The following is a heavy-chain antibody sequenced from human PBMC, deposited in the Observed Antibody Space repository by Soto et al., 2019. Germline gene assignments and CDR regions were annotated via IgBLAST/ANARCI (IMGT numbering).Heavy chain of an antibody. J-gene: IGHJ4*02. CDR3: ARAPETPPIFGVVRPYFFDF. D-gene: IGHD3-3*01. CDR1: GGSIGSGGSY. CDR2: IFYSDSF. Sequence: QVQRQESGPGLVKSSQTLSLTCTVSGGSIGSGGSYWSWIRQRPGKGLEWIGYIFYSDSFYYTPSLKGRVVILADTSKNQFTLKLSSVTDADTAVYYCARAPETPPIFGVVRPYFFDFWGQGTLVTVSS. V-gene: IGHV4-31*03.